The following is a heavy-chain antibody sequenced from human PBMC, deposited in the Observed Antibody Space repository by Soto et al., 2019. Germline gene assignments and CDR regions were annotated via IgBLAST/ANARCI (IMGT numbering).Heavy chain of an antibody. V-gene: IGHV1-18*04. D-gene: IGHD3-3*01. CDR2: ISPKNGNT. Sequence: ASVKVSCKASGYSFSTYDISWLRQAPGQGPEWMGRISPKNGNTNYAQNFQDRVTMTADTSSSTAYMELRGLRYDDTAKYYCETSYDSGFDTWGQGTLVTVSS. CDR3: ETSYDSGFDT. CDR1: GYSFSTYD. J-gene: IGHJ5*02.